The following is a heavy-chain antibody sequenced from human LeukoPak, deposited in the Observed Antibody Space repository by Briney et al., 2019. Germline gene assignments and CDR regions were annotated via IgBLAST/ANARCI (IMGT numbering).Heavy chain of an antibody. CDR3: ATQGIAVAGTFFDDAFDI. Sequence: SVKVSCKAPGGTFSSYAISWVRQAPGQGLEWMGGIIPIFGTANYAQKFQGRVTITADESTSTAYMELSSLRSEDTAVYYCATQGIAVAGTFFDDAFDIWGQGTMVTVSS. J-gene: IGHJ3*02. V-gene: IGHV1-69*13. CDR2: IIPIFGTA. CDR1: GGTFSSYA. D-gene: IGHD6-19*01.